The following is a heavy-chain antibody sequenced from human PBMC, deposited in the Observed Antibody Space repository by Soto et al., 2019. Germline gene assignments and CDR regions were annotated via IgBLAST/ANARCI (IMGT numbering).Heavy chain of an antibody. J-gene: IGHJ3*02. CDR2: IIPIFGTA. V-gene: IGHV1-69*06. CDR3: ARVASIAVALAAFDI. CDR1: GGTFSSYG. D-gene: IGHD6-19*01. Sequence: GASVKVSCKASGGTFSSYGISWVRQAPGQGREWMGGIIPIFGTANYAQKVQGRVTITADTSTSTAYMELSSLRSEDTAVYYCARVASIAVALAAFDIWGQGTMVTVSS.